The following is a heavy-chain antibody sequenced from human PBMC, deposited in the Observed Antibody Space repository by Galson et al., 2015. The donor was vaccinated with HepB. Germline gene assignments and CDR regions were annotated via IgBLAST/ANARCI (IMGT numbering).Heavy chain of an antibody. CDR2: LSYDGRNT. Sequence: SLRLSCAASGITFSTYDMHWVRQAPGKGLEWVAILSYDGRNTYSADSVKGRFTVSRDNSKSTLYLQLNSLRVEDTAVYYCAKDSRYISGWYTGRGGLDFWGQGTLVTVSS. CDR3: AKDSRYISGWYTGRGGLDF. V-gene: IGHV3-30*18. CDR1: GITFSTYD. J-gene: IGHJ4*02. D-gene: IGHD6-19*01.